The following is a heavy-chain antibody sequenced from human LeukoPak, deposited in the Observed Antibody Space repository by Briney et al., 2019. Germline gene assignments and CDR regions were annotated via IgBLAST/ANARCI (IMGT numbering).Heavy chain of an antibody. CDR1: GSTFSSYA. V-gene: IGHV3-23*01. J-gene: IGHJ4*02. D-gene: IGHD5-18*01. Sequence: GGSLRLSCAASGSTFSSYAMSWVRQAPGKGLDWISGISGSGGSTYYADSVKGRFAISRDNSKNTVFLQMNSLRAEDTAVYYCAKDGDIYGPYYLDYWGQGILVTVSS. CDR3: AKDGDIYGPYYLDY. CDR2: ISGSGGST.